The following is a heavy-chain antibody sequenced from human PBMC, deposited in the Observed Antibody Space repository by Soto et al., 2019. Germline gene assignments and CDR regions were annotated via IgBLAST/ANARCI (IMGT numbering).Heavy chain of an antibody. J-gene: IGHJ3*01. D-gene: IGHD2-2*02. V-gene: IGHV1-18*01. Sequence: QVQRVQSGAEMKKPGASVKVSCKASGYTFSTYGITWVRQAPGQGLDWMGWINPLKGDTNSAARFQDRVTMTTDTSTRTAYMELRSLRSDDTAVYYCARVKVPAAILGAFDLWGQWTLVTVAS. CDR1: GYTFSTYG. CDR2: INPLKGDT. CDR3: ARVKVPAAILGAFDL.